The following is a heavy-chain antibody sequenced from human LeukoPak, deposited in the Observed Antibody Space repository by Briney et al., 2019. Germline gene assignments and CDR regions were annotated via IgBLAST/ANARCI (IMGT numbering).Heavy chain of an antibody. CDR3: ASKPRGFSAAIGLSYYDMDV. J-gene: IGHJ6*03. Sequence: PSETLSLTCTVSGGSISSYYWSWIRQPPGKGLEWIGSIYYSGSTYYNPSLKSRVTISVDTSKNQFSLKLSSVTAADTAVYYCASKPRGFSAAIGLSYYDMDVWGKGTTVTVSS. V-gene: IGHV4-59*05. CDR2: IYYSGST. D-gene: IGHD2-2*02. CDR1: GGSISSYY.